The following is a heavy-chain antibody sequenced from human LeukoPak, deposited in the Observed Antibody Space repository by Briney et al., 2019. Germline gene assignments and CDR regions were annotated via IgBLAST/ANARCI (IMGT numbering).Heavy chain of an antibody. V-gene: IGHV3-7*05. CDR1: GFTFSSYW. Sequence: SGGSLRLSCAASGFTFSSYWMSWVRQAPGKGPEWVASINQDGSDHYYVDSVKGRFTISRDNAKDSLYLQMSSLRVEDTAVYYCVRGRPYWGQGTLVTVSS. CDR3: VRGRPY. J-gene: IGHJ4*02. CDR2: INQDGSDH.